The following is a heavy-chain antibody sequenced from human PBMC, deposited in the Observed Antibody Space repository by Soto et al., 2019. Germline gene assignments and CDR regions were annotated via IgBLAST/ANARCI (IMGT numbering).Heavy chain of an antibody. CDR2: IIPIFGTA. D-gene: IGHD3-3*01. CDR3: ARHFGVVKDIPYYYYYGMDV. V-gene: IGHV1-69*13. J-gene: IGHJ6*02. CDR1: GGTFSSYA. Sequence: SVKVSCKASGGTFSSYAISWVRQAPGQGLEWMGGIIPIFGTANYARKFQGRVTITADESTSTAYMELSSLRSEDTAVYYCARHFGVVKDIPYYYYYGMDVWGQGTTVTVSS.